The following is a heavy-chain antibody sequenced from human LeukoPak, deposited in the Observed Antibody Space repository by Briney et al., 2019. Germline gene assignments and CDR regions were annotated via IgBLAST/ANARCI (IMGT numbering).Heavy chain of an antibody. CDR3: ARGDMTAGGPYAFDI. CDR1: GGSISSYY. D-gene: IGHD6-13*01. J-gene: IGHJ3*02. CDR2: IFTSGSI. Sequence: PSETLSLTCTVSGGSISSYYWSWIRQPAGKGLEWIGRIFTSGSINYNPSLKSRVTMSIDTSRNQFSLKLTSVTAADTAVYYCARGDMTAGGPYAFDIWGQGTVVTVSS. V-gene: IGHV4-4*07.